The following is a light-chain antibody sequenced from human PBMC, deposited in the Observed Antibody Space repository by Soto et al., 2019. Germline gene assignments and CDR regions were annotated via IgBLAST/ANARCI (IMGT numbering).Light chain of an antibody. Sequence: EVVMTQSPAILSLSPGERATLSCRASQSVRSRLAWYQQKPGQGPRLLIYGASTRAPGVPARFSGLGSGTQLMLSISSLLCEDYAVYYCQQHNDWSSWTFGQGTKVEIK. CDR2: GAS. J-gene: IGKJ1*01. CDR1: QSVRSR. V-gene: IGKV3-15*01. CDR3: QQHNDWSSWT.